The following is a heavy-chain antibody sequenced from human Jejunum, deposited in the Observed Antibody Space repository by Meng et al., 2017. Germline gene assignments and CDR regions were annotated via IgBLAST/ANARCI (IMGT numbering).Heavy chain of an antibody. CDR1: GASMSSGNYY. V-gene: IGHV4-31*01. CDR3: ARVNWTSSYWYFDL. Sequence: QMPLQEPAPGLVKPSQTLPLTCTVSGASMSSGNYYWTWIRQHPGKGLEWIGYIYYSGSTYYNPSLQSLVTISIDMSENQFSLKLTSVTAADTAVYYCARVNWTSSYWYFDLWGRGTLVTVSS. J-gene: IGHJ2*01. CDR2: IYYSGST. D-gene: IGHD1-1*01.